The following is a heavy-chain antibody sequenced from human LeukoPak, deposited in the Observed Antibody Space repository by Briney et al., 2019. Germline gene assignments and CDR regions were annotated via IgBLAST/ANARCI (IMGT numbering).Heavy chain of an antibody. CDR1: GGSISSSSYY. D-gene: IGHD3-22*01. Sequence: SETLSLTCTVSGGSISSSSYYWSWIRQPAGKGLEWIGRIYTSGSTNYNPSLKSRVTISVDTSKNQFSLKLSSVTAADTAVYYCARVHYYDSSDYYDTSCFDYWGQGTLVTVSS. CDR2: IYTSGST. CDR3: ARVHYYDSSDYYDTSCFDY. V-gene: IGHV4-61*02. J-gene: IGHJ4*02.